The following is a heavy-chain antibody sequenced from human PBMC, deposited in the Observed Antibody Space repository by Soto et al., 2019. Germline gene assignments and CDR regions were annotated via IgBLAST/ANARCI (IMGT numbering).Heavy chain of an antibody. CDR2: INNSGST. V-gene: IGHV4-34*01. D-gene: IGHD3-22*01. CDR1: GGSFSGYY. J-gene: IGHJ4*02. Sequence: QVQLQQWGAGLLKPSETLSLTCAVYGGSFSGYYLSWIRQPPGKGLERIGEINNSGSTNYNPSLKSRVTISVDTSKNQFSLKLSSVTAADTAVYYCARDYYDSSGRPTIDYWGQGTLVTVSS. CDR3: ARDYYDSSGRPTIDY.